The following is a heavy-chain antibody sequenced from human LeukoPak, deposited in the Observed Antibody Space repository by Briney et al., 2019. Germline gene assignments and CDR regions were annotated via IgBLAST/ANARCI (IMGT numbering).Heavy chain of an antibody. CDR3: AKDLDCSSTSCYPDY. CDR2: ISGSGGST. CDR1: GFTFSSYA. V-gene: IGHV3-23*01. D-gene: IGHD2-2*01. J-gene: IGHJ4*02. Sequence: GGSLRLSCAASGFTFSSYAMSWVRQAPGKGLEWVSAISGSGGSTYYADSAKGRFTISRDNSKNTLYLQMNSLRAEDTAVYYCAKDLDCSSTSCYPDYWGQGTLVTVSS.